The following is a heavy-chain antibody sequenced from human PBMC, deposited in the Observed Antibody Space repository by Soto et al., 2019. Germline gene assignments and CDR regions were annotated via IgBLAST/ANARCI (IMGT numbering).Heavy chain of an antibody. J-gene: IGHJ2*01. CDR3: ARLVVVVAATHWWYFDL. CDR2: IYYSGST. CDR1: GGSIGSSSYY. Sequence: SETLSLTCTVSGGSIGSSSYYWGWIRQPPGKGLEWIGSIYYSGSTYYNPSLKSRVTISVDTSKDQFSLKLSSVTAADTAVYYCARLVVVVAATHWWYFDLWGRGTLVTVSS. D-gene: IGHD2-15*01. V-gene: IGHV4-39*01.